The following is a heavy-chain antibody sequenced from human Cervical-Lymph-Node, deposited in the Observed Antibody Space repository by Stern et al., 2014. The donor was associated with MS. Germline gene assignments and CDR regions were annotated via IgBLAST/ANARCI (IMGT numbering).Heavy chain of an antibody. J-gene: IGHJ3*02. CDR1: GFTFSSYS. D-gene: IGHD3-22*01. CDR3: ARVGWSYYDSNDAFDI. CDR2: ITSSSSTI. V-gene: IGHV3-48*02. Sequence: EVQLVESGGGLVQPGGSLRLSCAASGFTFSSYSMNWVRQAPGKGLEWVSYITSSSSTIYHADSVKGRFTISRDNAKNSLYLQMNSLRDEDTAVYYCARVGWSYYDSNDAFDIWGQGTMVTVSS.